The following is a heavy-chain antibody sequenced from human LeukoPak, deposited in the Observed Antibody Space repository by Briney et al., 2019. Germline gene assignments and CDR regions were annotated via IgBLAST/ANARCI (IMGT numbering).Heavy chain of an antibody. D-gene: IGHD3-10*01. Sequence: SETLSLTCTVSGGSISSGDYYWSWVRQPPGSGLEWIGEINHSGSTNYNPSLKSRVTVSIDKSKNQFSLKLSSLTAADTATYFCARHGLGRGVYITRQYNYYMDVWGTGTTVIVSS. CDR2: INHSGST. V-gene: IGHV4-4*02. CDR1: GGSISSGDYY. CDR3: ARHGLGRGVYITRQYNYYMDV. J-gene: IGHJ6*04.